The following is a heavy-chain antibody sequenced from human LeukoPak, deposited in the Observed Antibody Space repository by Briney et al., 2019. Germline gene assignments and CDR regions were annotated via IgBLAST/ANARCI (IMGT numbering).Heavy chain of an antibody. CDR3: ARVYCSSTSCQQELIWYFDL. Sequence: NPSQTLSLTCTVSGGSISSGDYYWSWIRQPPGKGLEWIGYIYYSGSTNYNPSLKSRVTISVDTSKNQFSLKLSSVTAADTAVYYCARVYCSSTSCQQELIWYFDLWGRGTLVTVSS. D-gene: IGHD2-2*01. CDR2: IYYSGST. J-gene: IGHJ2*01. CDR1: GGSISSGDYY. V-gene: IGHV4-61*08.